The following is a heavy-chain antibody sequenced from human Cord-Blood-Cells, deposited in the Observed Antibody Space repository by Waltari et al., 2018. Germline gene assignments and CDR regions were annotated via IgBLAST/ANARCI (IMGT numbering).Heavy chain of an antibody. Sequence: EVQLVESGGGLVQPGGSLRLSCAASGFTFSSYWMSWVRQAPGKGLEGLANIKQGGSETYYVGSVKVRFPISRDNAKNSLYLQMNSLRAEDTAVYYCAIVLYSSSSGDDYWGQGTLVTVSS. J-gene: IGHJ4*02. CDR1: GFTFSSYW. CDR3: AIVLYSSSSGDDY. CDR2: IKQGGSET. V-gene: IGHV3-7*01. D-gene: IGHD6-6*01.